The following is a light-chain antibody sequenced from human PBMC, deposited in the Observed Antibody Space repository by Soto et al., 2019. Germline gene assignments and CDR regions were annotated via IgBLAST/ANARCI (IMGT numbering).Light chain of an antibody. Sequence: IQFTHSPSTLSASVVDRVTITCRASQSISSLLAWYQQRPGKASKLLIYKASTLKSGVPSRFSGSGSGTEFTLTISSLQPDDFATYYCQNYNSYSEEFGQGTKVDIK. J-gene: IGKJ1*01. CDR3: QNYNSYSEE. CDR1: QSISSL. V-gene: IGKV1-5*03. CDR2: KAS.